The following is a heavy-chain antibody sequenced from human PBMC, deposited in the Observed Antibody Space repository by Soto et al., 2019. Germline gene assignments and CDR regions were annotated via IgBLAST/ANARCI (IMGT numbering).Heavy chain of an antibody. J-gene: IGHJ4*02. CDR2: IYSGGST. CDR3: AKRHTTVATPANYFDY. CDR1: GFTVSSNY. D-gene: IGHD1-1*01. V-gene: IGHV3-66*04. Sequence: GGSLRLSCAASGFTVSSNYMSWVRQAPGKGLKRISVIYSGGSTYYADSVKGRFTISRDNSKNTLYLQMNSLRAEDTALYYCAKRHTTVATPANYFDYWGQGTLVTVSS.